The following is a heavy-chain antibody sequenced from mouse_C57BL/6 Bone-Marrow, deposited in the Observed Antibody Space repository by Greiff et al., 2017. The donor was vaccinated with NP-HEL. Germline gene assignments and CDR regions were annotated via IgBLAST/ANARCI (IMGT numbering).Heavy chain of an antibody. J-gene: IGHJ4*01. CDR3: ARKYYGSSPYYAMDY. CDR1: GYTFTDHT. V-gene: IGHV1-78*01. D-gene: IGHD1-1*01. CDR2: IYPRDGST. Sequence: VQLQQSDAELVKPGASVKISCKVSGYTFTDHTIHWMKQRPEQGLEWIGYIYPRDGSTKYNEKFKGKATLTADKSSSTAYMQLNSLTSEDSAVYFCARKYYGSSPYYAMDYWGQGTSVTVSS.